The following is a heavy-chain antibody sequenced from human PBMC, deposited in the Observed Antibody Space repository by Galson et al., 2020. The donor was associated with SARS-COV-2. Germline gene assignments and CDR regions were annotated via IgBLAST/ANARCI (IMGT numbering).Heavy chain of an antibody. J-gene: IGHJ6*02. D-gene: IGHD2-15*01. V-gene: IGHV1-2*02. CDR1: GYTFTGYY. CDR3: AREEVVVAATPQSLDYYYYGMDV. CDR2: INPNSGGT. Sequence: ASVKVSCKASGYTFTGYYMHWVRQAPGQGLEWMGWINPNSGGTNYAQKFQGRVTMTRDTSISTAYMELSRLRSDDTAVYYCAREEVVVAATPQSLDYYYYGMDVWGQGTTVTVSS.